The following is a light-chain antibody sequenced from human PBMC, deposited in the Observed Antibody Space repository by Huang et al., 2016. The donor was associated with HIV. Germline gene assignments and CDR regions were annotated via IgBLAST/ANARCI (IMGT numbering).Light chain of an antibody. V-gene: IGKV3-15*01. CDR2: GAS. J-gene: IGKJ1*01. CDR1: QSVSSK. Sequence: EIVMTQSPANLSVSPGERATLSCRASQSVSSKLAWDQQKPGQTPRLLIYGASTRATDIQARFSGSVAWTDFTLTISSLQSEDFTVYYYQQYYNWPLTFGQGTKVDIK. CDR3: QQYYNWPLT.